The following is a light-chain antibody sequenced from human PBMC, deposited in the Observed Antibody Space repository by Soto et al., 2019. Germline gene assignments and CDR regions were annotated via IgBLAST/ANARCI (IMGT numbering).Light chain of an antibody. V-gene: IGKV1-39*01. CDR2: AAS. CDR3: QQYNSYSQT. Sequence: DIQMTQSPSSLSASVGDRVTITCRASQSIKNYLNWYQQKPGKAPKLLIYAASSLQSGVPSRFSGSGSGTEFTLTISSLQPDDFATYYCQQYNSYSQTFGQGTKVDIK. J-gene: IGKJ2*01. CDR1: QSIKNY.